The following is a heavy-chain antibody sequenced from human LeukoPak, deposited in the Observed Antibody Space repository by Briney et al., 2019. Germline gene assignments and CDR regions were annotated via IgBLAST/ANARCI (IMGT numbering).Heavy chain of an antibody. J-gene: IGHJ5*02. CDR2: IHSSGYT. CDR1: GGSISGNY. Sequence: KPSETLSLTCTVSGGSISGNYWSWIRQPPGQGLEWIAYIHSSGYTNYNPSLKGRVTISVDTSNNQFSLKVTSVTAADTAMYYCTKRQGPTSGSYDYFDPWGQGALVTVSS. CDR3: TKRQGPTSGSYDYFDP. D-gene: IGHD1-26*01. V-gene: IGHV4-4*09.